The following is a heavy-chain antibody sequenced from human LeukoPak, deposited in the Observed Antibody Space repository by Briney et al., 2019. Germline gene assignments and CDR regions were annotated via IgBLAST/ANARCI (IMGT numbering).Heavy chain of an antibody. CDR3: AKGNGGNSGEYFYYGMDV. CDR2: ISGSGGNT. Sequence: GGSLRLSCAASRFTFSSYAMTWVRQAPGKGLEWVSAISGSGGNTYYADSVKGRFTISRDNSKNTLYLQLTSLRAKDTAVYYCAKGNGGNSGEYFYYGMDVWGQGATVTVSS. J-gene: IGHJ6*02. D-gene: IGHD4-23*01. V-gene: IGHV3-23*01. CDR1: RFTFSSYA.